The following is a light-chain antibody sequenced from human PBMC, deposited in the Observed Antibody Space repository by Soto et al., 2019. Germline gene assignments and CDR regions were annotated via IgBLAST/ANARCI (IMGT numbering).Light chain of an antibody. CDR1: QRISSY. V-gene: IGKV1-39*01. CDR2: AAS. J-gene: IGKJ2*01. CDR3: QQSYSTPPT. Sequence: DIQMTQSPSSLSASVGDRVTITCRASQRISSYLNWYQQKPGKAPKLLIYAASSLQSGVPSRFRCSGSGTDFTLTISSLQSEDFANYYCQQSYSTPPTFGQGTKLEIK.